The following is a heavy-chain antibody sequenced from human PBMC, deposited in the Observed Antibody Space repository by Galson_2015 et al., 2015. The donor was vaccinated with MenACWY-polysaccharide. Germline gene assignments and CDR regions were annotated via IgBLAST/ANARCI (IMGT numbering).Heavy chain of an antibody. CDR2: IKKDGSEK. V-gene: IGHV3-7*01. Sequence: SLRLSCAASGLTFSNWWMTWVRQSPGKGLEWVASIKKDGSEKYYVDSAKGRFTISRDNAKDSLCLQMNSLRAEDTAVYFCARGHLGLGVWGQGTTVTVSS. J-gene: IGHJ6*02. CDR1: GLTFSNWW. CDR3: ARGHLGLGV.